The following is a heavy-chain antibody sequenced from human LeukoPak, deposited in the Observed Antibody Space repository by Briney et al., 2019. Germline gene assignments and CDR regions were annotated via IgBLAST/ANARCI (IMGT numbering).Heavy chain of an antibody. V-gene: IGHV3-23*01. CDR3: AKRQPQGSGSYLNYFDY. CDR1: GFSFSSYG. CDR2: IIGSAT. J-gene: IGHJ4*02. Sequence: GRSLRLSCGASGFSFSSYGMTWVRQAPGKGLEWVSIIIGSATYYADSVKGRFTISRDNSKNTVYLQMNGLRAEDTAVYYCAKRQPQGSGSYLNYFDYWGQGTLVTVSS. D-gene: IGHD3-10*01.